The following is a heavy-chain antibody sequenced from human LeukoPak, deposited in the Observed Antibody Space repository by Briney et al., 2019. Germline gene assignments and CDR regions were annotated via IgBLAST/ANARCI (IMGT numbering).Heavy chain of an antibody. CDR3: ATAYSGSYNDAFDI. J-gene: IGHJ3*02. Sequence: ASVKVSCKVSGYTLTELSMHWVRQAPGKGLERMGGFDPEDGETIYAQKFQGRVTMTEDTSTDTAYMELSSLRSEDTAVYYCATAYSGSYNDAFDIWGQGTMVTVSS. CDR1: GYTLTELS. CDR2: FDPEDGET. V-gene: IGHV1-24*01. D-gene: IGHD1-26*01.